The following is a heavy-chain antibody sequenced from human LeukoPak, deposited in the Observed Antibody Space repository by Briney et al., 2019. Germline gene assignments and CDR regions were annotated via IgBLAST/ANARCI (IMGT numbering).Heavy chain of an antibody. CDR1: GYTFTSYY. V-gene: IGHV1-46*01. Sequence: ASVKVSCKASGYTFTSYYMHWVRQAPGQGLEWMGVINPSGGSTSYAQKFQGRVTMTRDTSTGTVYMELSSLRSEDTAVYYCARANYYDSSDYYLSIAFDIWGQGTMVTVSS. J-gene: IGHJ3*02. CDR2: INPSGGST. CDR3: ARANYYDSSDYYLSIAFDI. D-gene: IGHD3-22*01.